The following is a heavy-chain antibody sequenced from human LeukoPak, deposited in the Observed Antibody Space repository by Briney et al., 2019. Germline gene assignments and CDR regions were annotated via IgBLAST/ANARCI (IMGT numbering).Heavy chain of an antibody. CDR3: ARVLSPGAFDI. CDR2: IYYSRST. J-gene: IGHJ3*02. D-gene: IGHD2/OR15-2a*01. V-gene: IGHV4-59*01. Sequence: SETLSLTCTVSGGSISSYYWSWIRQPPGKGLEWIGYIYYSRSTNYNPSLKSRVTISVDTSKNQFSLKLSSVTAADTAVYYCARVLSPGAFDIWGQGTMVTVSS. CDR1: GGSISSYY.